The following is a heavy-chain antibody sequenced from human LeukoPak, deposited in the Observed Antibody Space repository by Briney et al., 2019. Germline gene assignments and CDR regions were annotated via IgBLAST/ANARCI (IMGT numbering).Heavy chain of an antibody. CDR3: ARDRADHYGDYDVGWYFDL. CDR1: GFTFSSYW. V-gene: IGHV3-74*01. Sequence: PGGSLRLSCAASGFTFSSYWMHWVRQAPGKGLVWVSRINSDGSSTSYADSVKGRFTISRDNAKNTLYLQMNSLRAEDTAVYYCARDRADHYGDYDVGWYFDLWGRGTLVTVSS. CDR2: INSDGSST. J-gene: IGHJ2*01. D-gene: IGHD4-17*01.